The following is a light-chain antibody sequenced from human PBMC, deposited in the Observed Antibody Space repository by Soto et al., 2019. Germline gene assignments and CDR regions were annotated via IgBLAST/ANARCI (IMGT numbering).Light chain of an antibody. Sequence: QSVLTQPASVSGSPGQSITISCTGTSSDVGGYNYVSWYQQHPGKAPKLMIYEVSNRPAGVSHRFSGSMSGNTASLTISALQADDEADYSCSSYTSSSTLVFGTGTKVTIL. CDR2: EVS. J-gene: IGLJ1*01. CDR3: SSYTSSSTLV. V-gene: IGLV2-14*01. CDR1: SSDVGGYNY.